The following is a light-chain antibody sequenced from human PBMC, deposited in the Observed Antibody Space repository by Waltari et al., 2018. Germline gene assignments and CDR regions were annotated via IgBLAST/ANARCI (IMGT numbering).Light chain of an antibody. J-gene: IGLJ3*02. Sequence: QSVLTQPPSASGTPGQRVTISCSGSSSNIGSNYVYWYQQLPGPAPKLLIYRSKPRPSGVPDRFSGSKSGTSASLAISGLRSEDEADYYCAAWDDNLSGGVFGGGTKLTVL. CDR1: SSNIGSNY. CDR3: AAWDDNLSGGV. CDR2: RSK. V-gene: IGLV1-47*01.